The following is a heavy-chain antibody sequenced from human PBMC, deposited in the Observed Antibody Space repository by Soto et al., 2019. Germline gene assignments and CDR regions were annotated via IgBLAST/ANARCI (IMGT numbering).Heavy chain of an antibody. D-gene: IGHD3-10*01. V-gene: IGHV5-51*01. CDR1: GYSFTSKW. CDR2: IYPGDSDT. Sequence: PGESLKISCKGSGYSFTSKWIGWVRQMPGKGLKWMGVIYPGDSDTRYSPSFQGQVTISVDKSISTAYLQWSSLKPSDTAMYYCARPPTWDGESHYWGQGTLVTVSS. CDR3: ARPPTWDGESHY. J-gene: IGHJ4*02.